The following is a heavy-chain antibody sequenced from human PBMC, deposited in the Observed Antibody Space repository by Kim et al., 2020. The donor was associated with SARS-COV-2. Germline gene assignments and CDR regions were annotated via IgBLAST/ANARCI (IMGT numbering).Heavy chain of an antibody. Sequence: SETLSLTCAVYGGSFSGYYWSWIRQPPGKGLEWIGEINHSGSTNYNPSLKSRVTISVDTSKNQISLTLSSVTAAATAVSYCASATRPCPVRGPDYYYID. V-gene: IGHV4-34*01. D-gene: IGHD3-10*01. J-gene: IGHJ6*03. CDR2: INHSGST. CDR1: GGSFSGYY. CDR3: ASATRPCPVRGPDYYYID.